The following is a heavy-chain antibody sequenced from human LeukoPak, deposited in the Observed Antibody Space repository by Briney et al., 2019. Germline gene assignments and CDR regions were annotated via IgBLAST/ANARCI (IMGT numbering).Heavy chain of an antibody. CDR1: GFAFSGSA. V-gene: IGHV3-73*01. J-gene: IGHJ6*02. D-gene: IGHD3-22*01. CDR3: ARGRARGGYNYDFYYYGLDV. CDR2: IRNKANNYAT. Sequence: GGSLRLSCAASGFAFSGSAMHWVRQASGKGLEWVGRIRNKANNYATAYTASVKGRFTISRDDSKNMAYLQMNSLKTEDTAVYYCARGRARGGYNYDFYYYGLDVWGQGTTVTVSS.